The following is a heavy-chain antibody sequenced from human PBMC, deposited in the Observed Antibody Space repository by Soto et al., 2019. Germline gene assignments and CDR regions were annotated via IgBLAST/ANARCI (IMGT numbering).Heavy chain of an antibody. V-gene: IGHV4-39*01. CDR3: ARFSWYDGDSITNYYMDF. CDR1: GDSISSRSYY. D-gene: IGHD6-13*01. CDR2: ISYTGNT. J-gene: IGHJ6*03. Sequence: LQESGPGLVKPSETLSLTCSVFGDSISSRSYYWAWIRRPPGMGLEWIASISYTGNTYYNPSLTSRDAISRDTSKKQFSLKLSFVTAADTAVYYCARFSWYDGDSITNYYMDFWGNGATVTVSS.